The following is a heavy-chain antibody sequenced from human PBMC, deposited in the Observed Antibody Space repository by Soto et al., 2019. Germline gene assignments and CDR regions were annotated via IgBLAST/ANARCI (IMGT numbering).Heavy chain of an antibody. J-gene: IGHJ4*02. Sequence: SETLSLTCTVSGGSISSYYWSWIRQPPGKGLEWIGYIYYSGSTNYNPSLKSRVTISVDTSKNQFSLKLSSVTAADTAVYYCARVLPRTYDSSGYYYERGFDYWGQGTLVTVSS. V-gene: IGHV4-59*01. CDR3: ARVLPRTYDSSGYYYERGFDY. D-gene: IGHD3-22*01. CDR2: IYYSGST. CDR1: GGSISSYY.